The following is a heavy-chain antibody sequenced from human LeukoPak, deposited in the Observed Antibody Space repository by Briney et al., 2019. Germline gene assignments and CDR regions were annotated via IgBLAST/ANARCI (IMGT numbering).Heavy chain of an antibody. CDR3: ATIESCSSGRHFDY. Sequence: GGSLRLSCAASGFTFDDYAMHWVRQAPGKGLEWVSGISWNSGSIGYADSVKGRFTISRDNSKNTLYLQMNSLRAEDTAVYYCATIESCSSGRHFDYWGQGTLVTVSS. V-gene: IGHV3-9*01. D-gene: IGHD6-13*01. J-gene: IGHJ4*02. CDR2: ISWNSGSI. CDR1: GFTFDDYA.